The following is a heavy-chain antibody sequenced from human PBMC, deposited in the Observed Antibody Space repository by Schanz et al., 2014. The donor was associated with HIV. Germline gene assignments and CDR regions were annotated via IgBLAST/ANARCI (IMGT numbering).Heavy chain of an antibody. CDR1: GFTFRTAW. CDR2: ISYDGSNK. CDR3: YGDESGY. V-gene: IGHV3-30*03. D-gene: IGHD4-17*01. J-gene: IGHJ4*02. Sequence: VQLVESGGGLVKPGGSLRLSCAASGFTFRTAWMNWVRQAPGKGLEWVAVISYDGSNKYYADSVKGRFTISRDNSKNTLYLQMNSLRAEDTAVYYCYGDESGYWGQGTLVTVSS.